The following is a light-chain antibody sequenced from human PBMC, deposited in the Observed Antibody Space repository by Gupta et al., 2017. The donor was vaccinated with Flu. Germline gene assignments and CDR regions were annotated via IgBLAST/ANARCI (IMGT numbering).Light chain of an antibody. CDR3: SSYTSSSTSVV. J-gene: IGLJ2*01. CDR2: EVS. Sequence: QSDLTQPASVSGSPGQPRTILCTGTSSDVGGYNYVSLYQQPPGKPPKLMIYEVSNRPAGVSNRFSCSKSGNTASLTISGLQAEDEADYYCSSYTSSSTSVVFGGGTKLTVL. V-gene: IGLV2-14*01. CDR1: SSDVGGYNY.